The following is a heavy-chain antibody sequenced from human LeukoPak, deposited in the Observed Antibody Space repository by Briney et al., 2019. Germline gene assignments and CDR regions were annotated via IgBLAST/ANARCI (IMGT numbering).Heavy chain of an antibody. V-gene: IGHV4-4*07. D-gene: IGHD6-19*01. CDR2: MSSSGIS. CDR1: GGSISSYY. Sequence: SETLSLTCTVSGGSISSYYWSWIRQPAGKGLEWIGRMSSSGISTYSPSLKSRVTISIDTSRNQFSMNLNSVTAADTAVYYCAKGAGPPWFDPWGQGTLVTVSS. J-gene: IGHJ5*02. CDR3: AKGAGPPWFDP.